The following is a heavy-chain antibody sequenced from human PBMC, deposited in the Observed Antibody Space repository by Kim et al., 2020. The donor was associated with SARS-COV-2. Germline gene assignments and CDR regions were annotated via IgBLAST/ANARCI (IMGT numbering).Heavy chain of an antibody. CDR2: T. Sequence: TYYADSVKGRFTISRDNSNNTLYLQMNSLRAEDTAVYYCANPAAAAGTGYWGQGTLVTVSS. D-gene: IGHD6-13*01. V-gene: IGHV3-23*01. CDR3: ANPAAAAGTGY. J-gene: IGHJ4*02.